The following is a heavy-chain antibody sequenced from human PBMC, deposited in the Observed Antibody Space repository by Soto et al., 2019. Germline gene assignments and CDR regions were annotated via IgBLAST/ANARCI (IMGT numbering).Heavy chain of an antibody. V-gene: IGHV3-30*18. CDR1: GFTFRAYD. CDR2: VSLDGSNS. Sequence: GGSLRLSCAASGFTFRAYDMHWVRQAPGKGLEWVAVVSLDGSNSYYVDSVKGRFTVSRDNSKNTVSLLMSSLSTQGTAVYYCVKDQKFNGNFFDSWGLGILVTVSS. CDR3: VKDQKFNGNFFDS. J-gene: IGHJ4*02.